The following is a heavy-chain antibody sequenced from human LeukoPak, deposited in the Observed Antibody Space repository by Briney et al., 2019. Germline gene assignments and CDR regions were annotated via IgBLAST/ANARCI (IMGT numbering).Heavy chain of an antibody. J-gene: IGHJ4*02. CDR1: GFTFSSYA. CDR2: ISYDGSNK. D-gene: IGHD6-6*01. CDR3: ARGEEYSSSHHFDY. V-gene: IGHV3-30-3*01. Sequence: PGGSLRLSCAASGFTFSSYAMHWVRQAPGKGLEWVAVISYDGSNKYYADSVKGRFTISRDNSKNTLYLQMNSLRAEDTAVCYCARGEEYSSSHHFDYWGQGTLVTVSS.